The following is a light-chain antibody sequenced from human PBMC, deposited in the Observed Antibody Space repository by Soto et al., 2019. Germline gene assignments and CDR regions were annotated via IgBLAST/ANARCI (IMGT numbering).Light chain of an antibody. CDR2: KAS. CDR3: QHYNSYSEA. V-gene: IGKV1-5*03. Sequence: DIQMTQSPSTLSGSVGDRVTITCRASQTISSWLAWYQQKPGKAPKLLIYKASTLKSGVPSRFSGNGSGTEFTLTISSLQPDDFETYYCQHYNSYSEAFGQGTKVELK. J-gene: IGKJ1*01. CDR1: QTISSW.